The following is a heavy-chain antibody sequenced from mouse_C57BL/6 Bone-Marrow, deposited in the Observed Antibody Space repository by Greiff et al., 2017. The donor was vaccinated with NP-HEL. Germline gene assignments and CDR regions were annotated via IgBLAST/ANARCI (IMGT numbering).Heavy chain of an antibody. Sequence: EVKLQESGPGMVKPSQSLSLTCTVTGYSITSGYDWHWIRHFPGNKLEWMGYISYSGSTNYNPSLKSRISITHDTSKNHFFLKLNSVTTEDTATYYGARGDYYSNPLAYWGQGTLVTVSA. CDR3: ARGDYYSNPLAY. CDR2: ISYSGST. J-gene: IGHJ3*01. CDR1: GYSITSGYD. D-gene: IGHD2-5*01. V-gene: IGHV3-1*01.